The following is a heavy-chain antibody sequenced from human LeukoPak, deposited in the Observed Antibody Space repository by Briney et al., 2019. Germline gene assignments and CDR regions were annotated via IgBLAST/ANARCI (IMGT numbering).Heavy chain of an antibody. Sequence: PSETLSLTCAVYGGSFSGYYWSWIRQPPGKGLEWIGSIYFSENTYYNPSLKSRVTISVDTSKNHFSLTLNSVTAADTAVYYCARPGIAAAYDYWGQGTLVTVSS. V-gene: IGHV4-34*01. J-gene: IGHJ4*02. CDR3: ARPGIAAAYDY. CDR1: GGSFSGYY. D-gene: IGHD6-13*01. CDR2: IYFSENT.